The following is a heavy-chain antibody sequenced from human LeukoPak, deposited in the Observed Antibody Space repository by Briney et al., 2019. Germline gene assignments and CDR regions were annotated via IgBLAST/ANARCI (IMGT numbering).Heavy chain of an antibody. V-gene: IGHV4-31*03. CDR1: GGSISSSSYY. J-gene: IGHJ4*02. Sequence: SETLSLTCTVSGGSISSSSYYWYWIRQHPGKGLEWLGYIYYSGSTHYNPSLKSRVTISIDTSRNQFTLKVSSVTAADTATYYCARAKGYCSSNSCHTLDYWGQGALVTVSS. CDR3: ARAKGYCSSNSCHTLDY. CDR2: IYYSGST. D-gene: IGHD2-2*02.